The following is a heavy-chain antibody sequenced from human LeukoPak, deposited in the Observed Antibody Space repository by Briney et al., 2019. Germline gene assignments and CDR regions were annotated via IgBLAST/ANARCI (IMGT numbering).Heavy chain of an antibody. CDR1: GFTFKNYR. D-gene: IGHD3-3*01. V-gene: IGHV3-21*01. CDR2: IGSNGSST. CDR3: ARDSYYDFWSGVYRSFIDV. Sequence: GGSLRLSCAASGFTFKNYRMNWVRQAPGKGLEWVSCIGSNGSSTYYGDSVKGRFIVSRDNAKNSLYLQMDSLRAEDTAVYYCARDSYYDFWSGVYRSFIDVWGEGTTVIVSS. J-gene: IGHJ6*03.